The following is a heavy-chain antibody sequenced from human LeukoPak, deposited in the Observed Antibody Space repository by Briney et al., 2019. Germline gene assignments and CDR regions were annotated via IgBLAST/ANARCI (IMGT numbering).Heavy chain of an antibody. CDR2: IYTSGSI. Sequence: SETLSLTCTVSGGSISTYYWSWIRQPPGKGLEWIGYIYTSGSIDYSPSLKSRVTISLDTSNNQFSLNLNAVTAADTAVYYCARSRGRKVTPFDYWGQGILVTVSS. CDR3: ARSRGRKVTPFDY. J-gene: IGHJ4*02. D-gene: IGHD3-10*01. CDR1: GGSISTYY. V-gene: IGHV4-4*09.